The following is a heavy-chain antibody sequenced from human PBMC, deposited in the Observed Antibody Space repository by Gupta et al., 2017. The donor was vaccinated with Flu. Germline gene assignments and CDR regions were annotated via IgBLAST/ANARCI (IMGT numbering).Heavy chain of an antibody. CDR1: GGSISSGSYY. J-gene: IGHJ6*02. Sequence: QVQLQESGPGLVKPSQTLSLTCTVAGGSISSGSYYWSWIRQPAGKGLGWIGRIYTSGSTNYNPSIKSRVTISVDTSTNQVALKLSSVTAADTALYYFARGGDMVVVPSAPEGRDQIPSPVPVGMDFWGQGTTVTVSS. V-gene: IGHV4-61*02. CDR3: ARGGDMVVVPSAPEGRDQIPSPVPVGMDF. CDR2: IYTSGST. D-gene: IGHD2-2*01.